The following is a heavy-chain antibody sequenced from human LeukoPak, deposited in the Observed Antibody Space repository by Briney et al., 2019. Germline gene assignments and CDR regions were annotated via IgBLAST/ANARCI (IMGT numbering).Heavy chain of an antibody. V-gene: IGHV4-61*01. Sequence: SETLSLTCTVSGDSVSSDSYYWSWIRQPPGKGLEWIGYIHYSGRTKYNPSLKSRVTISVDTSKNQFSLKLNSVTAADTAVYYCARVRYCSTNRCYDREFDNWGQGTLVTVSS. CDR2: IHYSGRT. CDR3: ARVRYCSTNRCYDREFDN. D-gene: IGHD2-2*01. J-gene: IGHJ4*02. CDR1: GDSVSSDSYY.